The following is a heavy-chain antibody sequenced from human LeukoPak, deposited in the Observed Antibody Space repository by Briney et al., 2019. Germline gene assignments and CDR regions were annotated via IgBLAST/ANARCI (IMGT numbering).Heavy chain of an antibody. Sequence: SETLSLTCAVYGGSFSGYYWSWIRQPPGKGLEWIGEINHSGSTNYNPSLKSRVTISVDTSKNQFSLKLSSVTAADTAVYYCARIFPIVGATGLVDYWGQGTLVTVSS. J-gene: IGHJ4*02. D-gene: IGHD1-26*01. CDR3: ARIFPIVGATGLVDY. CDR2: INHSGST. V-gene: IGHV4-34*01. CDR1: GGSFSGYY.